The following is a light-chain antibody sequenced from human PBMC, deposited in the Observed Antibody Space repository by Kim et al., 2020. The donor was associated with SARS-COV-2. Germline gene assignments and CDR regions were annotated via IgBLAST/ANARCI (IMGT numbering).Light chain of an antibody. V-gene: IGLV6-57*03. CDR2: GDN. CDR3: QSYDSSNQV. Sequence: GTTVHSSCARSDGSLASNGVQRYQQRPGSAPTTVIYGDNQRPAGVPDRFSGSIDSSSNSAALTISGLKTEDEADYYCQSYDSSNQVFGGGTQLTVL. J-gene: IGLJ3*02. CDR1: DGSLASNG.